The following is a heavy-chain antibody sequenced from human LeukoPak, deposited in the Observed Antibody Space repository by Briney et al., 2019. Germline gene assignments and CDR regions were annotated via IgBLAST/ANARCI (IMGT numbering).Heavy chain of an antibody. CDR3: ARDYYDSSGYYRPLFDP. D-gene: IGHD3-22*01. V-gene: IGHV3-21*01. CDR1: GFTVSSNY. J-gene: IGHJ5*02. Sequence: PGGSLRLSCAASGFTVSSNYMSWVRQAPGKGLEWVSSISSSSSYIYYADSVKGRFTISRDNAKNSLYLQMNSLRAEDTAVYYCARDYYDSSGYYRPLFDPWGQGTLVTVSS. CDR2: ISSSSSYI.